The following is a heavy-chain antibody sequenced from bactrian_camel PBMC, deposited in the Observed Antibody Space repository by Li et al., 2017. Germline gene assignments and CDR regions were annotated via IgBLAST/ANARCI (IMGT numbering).Heavy chain of an antibody. J-gene: IGHJ6*01. CDR2: VGRGVST. V-gene: IGHV3S42*01. CDR3: VAGDFGYYSGGYYHCDLRLRKGFGY. CDR1: GFAVSRYS. Sequence: VQLVESGGDLVHPGGSLRLSCGVSGFAVSRYSLAWVRQAPGKGLEWVSTVGRGVSTNYADSVKGRFTISRDNAKNTLYLQMNSLKPEDTAMYHCVAGDFGYYSGGYYHCDLRLRKGFGYWGQGTQVTVS. D-gene: IGHD2*01.